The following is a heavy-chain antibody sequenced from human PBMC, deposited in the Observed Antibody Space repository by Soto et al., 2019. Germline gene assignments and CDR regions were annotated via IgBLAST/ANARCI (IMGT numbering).Heavy chain of an antibody. V-gene: IGHV4-31*03. D-gene: IGHD6-19*01. CDR1: GGSISSGGYY. Sequence: SETLSLTCTVSGGSISSGGYYWSWIRQHPGKGLEWIGYIYYSGSTYYNPSLKSRVTISVDTSKNQFSLKLSSVTAADTAVYYCARESGRAVAGPGYAFDIWGQGTIVTVSS. CDR3: ARESGRAVAGPGYAFDI. J-gene: IGHJ3*02. CDR2: IYYSGST.